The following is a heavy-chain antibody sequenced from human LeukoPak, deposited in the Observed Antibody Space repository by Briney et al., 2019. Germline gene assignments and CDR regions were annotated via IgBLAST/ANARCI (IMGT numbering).Heavy chain of an antibody. V-gene: IGHV4-39*07. CDR3: ATVPPVTWYFDL. J-gene: IGHJ2*01. D-gene: IGHD2-2*01. CDR2: IYYSGST. Sequence: KPSETLSLTCTVSGGSISSSSYYWGWIRQPPGKGLEWIGSIYYSGSTYYNPSLKSRVTISVDTSKNQFSLKLSSVTAADTAVYYCATVPPVTWYFDLWGRGTLVTVSS. CDR1: GGSISSSSYY.